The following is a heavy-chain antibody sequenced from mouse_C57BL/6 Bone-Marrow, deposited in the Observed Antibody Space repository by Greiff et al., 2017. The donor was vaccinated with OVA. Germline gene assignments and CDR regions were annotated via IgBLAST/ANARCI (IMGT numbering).Heavy chain of an antibody. J-gene: IGHJ1*03. CDR2: INPSTGGT. CDR3: ARWDYSSRGPYFDV. V-gene: IGHV1-42*01. D-gene: IGHD1-1*01. CDR1: GYSFTGYY. Sequence: EVQLQQSGPELVKPGASVKISCKASGYSFTGYYMNWVKQSPEKSLEWIGEINPSTGGTTYNQKFKAKATLTVDKSSSTAYMQLKSLTSEDSAVYYCARWDYSSRGPYFDVWGTGTTVTVSS.